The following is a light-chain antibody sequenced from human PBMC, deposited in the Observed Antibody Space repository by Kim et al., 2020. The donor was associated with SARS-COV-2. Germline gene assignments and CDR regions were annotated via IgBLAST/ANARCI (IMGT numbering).Light chain of an antibody. CDR3: QQRGKWPLT. Sequence: WSPGARATLSCRAIQSVSSYFAWYQQKPGQAPRLLIYDTSNGATGIPARFSGSGSGTDFTLTISGLEPEDFAVYYCQQRGKWPLTFGGGTKVDIK. CDR2: DTS. J-gene: IGKJ4*01. V-gene: IGKV3-11*01. CDR1: QSVSSY.